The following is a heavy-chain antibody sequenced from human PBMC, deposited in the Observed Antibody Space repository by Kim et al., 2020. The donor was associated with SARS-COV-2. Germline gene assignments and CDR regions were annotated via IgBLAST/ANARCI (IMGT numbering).Heavy chain of an antibody. D-gene: IGHD5-12*01. Sequence: SVKVSCKASGGTFSSYAISWVRQAPGQGLEWMGGIIPIFGTANYAQKFQGRVTITADESTSTAYMELSSLRSEDTAVYYCAKNRDGYNINWFDPWGQGTLVTVSS. CDR3: AKNRDGYNINWFDP. J-gene: IGHJ5*02. CDR2: IIPIFGTA. V-gene: IGHV1-69*13. CDR1: GGTFSSYA.